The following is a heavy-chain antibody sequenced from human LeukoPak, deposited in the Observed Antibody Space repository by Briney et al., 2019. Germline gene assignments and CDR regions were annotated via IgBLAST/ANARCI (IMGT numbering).Heavy chain of an antibody. CDR2: IIPIFGTA. D-gene: IGHD6-6*01. V-gene: IGHV1-69*13. Sequence: ASVKVSCKASGGTSSSYAISWVRQAPGQGLEWMGGIIPIFGTANYAQKFQGRVTITADESTSTAYMELSSLRSEDTAVYYCAREQLRGGYYYYMDVWGKGTTVTVSS. CDR3: AREQLRGGYYYYMDV. CDR1: GGTSSSYA. J-gene: IGHJ6*03.